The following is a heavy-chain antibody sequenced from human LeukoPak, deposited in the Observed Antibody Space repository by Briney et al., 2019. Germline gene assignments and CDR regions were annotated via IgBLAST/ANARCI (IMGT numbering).Heavy chain of an antibody. J-gene: IGHJ4*02. CDR3: ARAGAGSSYDC. CDR2: INREGSNT. CDR1: GFALSTYW. V-gene: IGHV3-74*01. Sequence: GRSLRLSCAASGFALSTYWMHWVPQAPGEGLVWVSLINREGSNTLYADAVKGRFTISIETAKNTLYQEMNRLRADDTAVYYCARAGAGSSYDCWGQGTLVTVSS. D-gene: IGHD3-10*01.